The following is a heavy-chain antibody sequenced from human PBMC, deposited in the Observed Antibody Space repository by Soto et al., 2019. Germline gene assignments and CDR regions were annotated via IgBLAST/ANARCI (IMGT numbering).Heavy chain of an antibody. CDR2: MNPNTGNS. CDR1: GYTFTSYD. CDR3: ARRAETNGWNGFGADKYYFDF. D-gene: IGHD1-1*01. J-gene: IGHJ4*02. Sequence: QVQLVQSGAEVMKPGASVKVSCEASGYTFTSYDIYWVRQATGQGLEWMGWMNPNTGNSGYAQKFQGRVTMTRDTSISTAHMELSSLRSEDTAVYYCARRAETNGWNGFGADKYYFDFWGQGTLVTVSS. V-gene: IGHV1-8*01.